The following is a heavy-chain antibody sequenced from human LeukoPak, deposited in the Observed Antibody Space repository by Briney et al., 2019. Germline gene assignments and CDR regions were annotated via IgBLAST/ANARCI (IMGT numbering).Heavy chain of an antibody. CDR3: ATPDSYYDTSGRPLLPD. V-gene: IGHV1-24*01. CDR1: GYSVNELS. D-gene: IGHD3-22*01. J-gene: IGHJ4*02. CDR2: FNREDDAP. Sequence: AASVKVSCKVSGYSVNELSMHWVRQAPGLGLEWMGGFNREDDAPVYAQQFQGRVTMTEDTSTDTAYMELSSLRSEDTALYYCATPDSYYDTSGRPLLPDWGQGTLVTVSS.